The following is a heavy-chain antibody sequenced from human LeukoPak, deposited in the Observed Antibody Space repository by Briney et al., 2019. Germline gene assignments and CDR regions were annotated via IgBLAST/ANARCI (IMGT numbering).Heavy chain of an antibody. CDR3: ARARAAAGLTNYFDY. CDR1: AGSISSYY. Sequence: SETLSLTCTVAAGSISSYYGSWVRRPPGKGLEWHGYIYYSGSSNYNPSLQSRVTISVDTSKNQFSLKLSSVTAADTAVYYCARARAAAGLTNYFDYWGQGSLVTVSS. CDR2: IYYSGSS. D-gene: IGHD6-13*01. V-gene: IGHV4-59*01. J-gene: IGHJ4*02.